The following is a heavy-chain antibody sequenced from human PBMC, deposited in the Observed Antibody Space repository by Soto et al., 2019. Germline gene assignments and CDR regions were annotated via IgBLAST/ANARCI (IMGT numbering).Heavy chain of an antibody. D-gene: IGHD3-16*01. CDR1: GYSFVNYQ. J-gene: IGHJ3*01. CDR3: ARMFHYDTSGFVGFLGARDV. V-gene: IGHV1-46*01. CDR2: IKPDGGET. Sequence: VELVQSGAEVKRSGASVKVSCRASGYSFVNYQIHWVRQAPGQGFEWVGLIKPDGGETQLAQGFQGRVTVTRDTSTRTVYMEMSSLRPGDTAVYYCARMFHYDTSGFVGFLGARDVWGQGTKVTVSS.